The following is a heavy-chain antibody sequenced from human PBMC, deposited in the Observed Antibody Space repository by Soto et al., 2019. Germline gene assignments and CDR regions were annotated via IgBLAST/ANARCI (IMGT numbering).Heavy chain of an antibody. CDR1: GFSFSSYA. J-gene: IGHJ6*02. D-gene: IGHD3-3*01. CDR3: AKHRSDGMDV. CDR2: MSGSGGNT. Sequence: EVQLLESGGGLVQRGGSLRLSCAASGFSFSSYAMSWVRQAPGKGLEWVSGMSGSGGNTYYADSVKGRFTISRDKSKNTLYLQMNSLRAEDTAVYYCAKHRSDGMDVWGQGTTVTVSS. V-gene: IGHV3-23*01.